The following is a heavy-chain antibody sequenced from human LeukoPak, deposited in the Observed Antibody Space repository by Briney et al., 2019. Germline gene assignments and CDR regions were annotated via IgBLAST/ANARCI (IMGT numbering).Heavy chain of an antibody. V-gene: IGHV1-69*04. D-gene: IGHD4-23*01. CDR2: IIPILGIA. Sequence: GASVKVSCKASGGTFSSYTISWVRQAPGQGLEWMGRIIPILGIANYAQKFQGRVTITADKSTSTAYMELSSLRSEDTAMYYCARDPLPTVVTWGAFDIWGQGTMVTVSS. J-gene: IGHJ3*02. CDR3: ARDPLPTVVTWGAFDI. CDR1: GGTFSSYT.